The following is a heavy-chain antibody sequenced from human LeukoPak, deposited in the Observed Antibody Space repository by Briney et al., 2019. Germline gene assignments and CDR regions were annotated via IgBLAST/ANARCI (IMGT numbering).Heavy chain of an antibody. CDR2: ISGDGGST. J-gene: IGHJ6*03. CDR1: GLTFDDYA. Sequence: PGGSLRLSCAASGLTFDDYAMHWVRQAPGKGLEWVSLISGDGGSTYYADSVKGRFTISRDNSKNSLYLQMNSLRTEDTALYYCAKDINANYDFWSGYVMGYYYYYMDVWGKGTTVTVSS. D-gene: IGHD3-3*01. CDR3: AKDINANYDFWSGYVMGYYYYYMDV. V-gene: IGHV3-43*02.